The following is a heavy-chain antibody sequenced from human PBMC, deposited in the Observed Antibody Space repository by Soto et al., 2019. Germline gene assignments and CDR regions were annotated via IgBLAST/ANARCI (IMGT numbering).Heavy chain of an antibody. D-gene: IGHD2-2*01. CDR2: IRSKAYGGTT. Sequence: SLRLSCTASGFTFGDYAMSWFRQAPGKGLEWVGFIRSKAYGGTTVYAASVKGRFTISRDDSKSIAYLQMNSLKTEDTAVYYCTRDSTGSHFDYWGQGTLVTVSS. CDR1: GFTFGDYA. J-gene: IGHJ4*02. V-gene: IGHV3-49*03. CDR3: TRDSTGSHFDY.